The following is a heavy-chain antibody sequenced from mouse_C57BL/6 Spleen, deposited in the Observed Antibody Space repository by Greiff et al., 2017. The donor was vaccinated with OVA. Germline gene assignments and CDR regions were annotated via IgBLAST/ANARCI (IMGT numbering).Heavy chain of an antibody. CDR1: GYTFTSYW. Sequence: QVQLQQPGAELVKPGASVKMSCKASGYTFTSYWITWVKQRPGQGLEWIGDIYPGSGSTNYNEKFKSKATLTVDTSSSTAYMQLSSLTSEDSAVYYGARSAGSRLNWYFDVWGTGTTVTVSS. D-gene: IGHD1-1*01. V-gene: IGHV1-55*01. J-gene: IGHJ1*03. CDR2: IYPGSGST. CDR3: ARSAGSRLNWYFDV.